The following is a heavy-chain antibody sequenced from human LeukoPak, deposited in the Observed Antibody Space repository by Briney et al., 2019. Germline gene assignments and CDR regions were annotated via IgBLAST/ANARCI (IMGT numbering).Heavy chain of an antibody. CDR1: GFTFTSSA. Sequence: ASVKVSCKASGFTFTSSAVQWVRQARGPRLEWIGWIVVGSGNTNYAQKFRARVTITRDMSTSTAYMELSSLRSEDTAVYYCAAATDRSGYLLTRWGQGTLVAVSS. CDR2: IVVGSGNT. V-gene: IGHV1-58*01. D-gene: IGHD3-22*01. J-gene: IGHJ4*02. CDR3: AAATDRSGYLLTR.